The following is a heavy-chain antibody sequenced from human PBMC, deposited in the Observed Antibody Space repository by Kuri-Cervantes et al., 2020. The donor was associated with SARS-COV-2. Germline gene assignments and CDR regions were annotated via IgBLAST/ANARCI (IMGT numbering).Heavy chain of an antibody. CDR1: GFTFSSYA. J-gene: IGHJ3*02. D-gene: IGHD1-26*01. CDR3: AKGPVGATGAFDI. V-gene: IGHV3-23*03. CDR2: IYSGGSST. Sequence: LSLTCAASGFTFSSYAMSWVRQAPGKGLEWVSVIYSGGSSTYYADSVKGRFTISRDNSKNTLYLQMNSLRAEDTAVYYCAKGPVGATGAFDIWGQGTMVTVSS.